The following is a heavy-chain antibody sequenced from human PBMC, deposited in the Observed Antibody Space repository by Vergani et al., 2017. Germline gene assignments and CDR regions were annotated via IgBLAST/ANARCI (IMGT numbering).Heavy chain of an antibody. CDR2: IYYNGNT. Sequence: QLQLQESGPGLVKPSETLSLTCTVSGSSISSSTSYYWTWIRQSPGKGLEFIGLIYYNGNTYYDPSLKSRVTMSVDTSKNQFSLKLSSVTAADTAVYFCARHSTVEWLVKLGWIDPWGQGILVTVSS. V-gene: IGHV4-39*01. CDR3: ARHSTVEWLVKLGWIDP. J-gene: IGHJ5*02. D-gene: IGHD6-19*01. CDR1: GSSISSSTSYY.